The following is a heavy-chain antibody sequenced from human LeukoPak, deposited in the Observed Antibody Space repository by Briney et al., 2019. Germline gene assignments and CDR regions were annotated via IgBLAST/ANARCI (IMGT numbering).Heavy chain of an antibody. V-gene: IGHV3-74*01. CDR1: GFIFSRYW. J-gene: IGHJ6*02. D-gene: IGHD4-17*01. CDR2: INSDGTDT. Sequence: GGSLRLSCAASGFIFSRYWMHWVRQAPGKGLVWVSRINSDGTDTTYADSVKGRFTISRDNAKNMLYLQMNSLRAEDTAVYYCAREVTTLSIYGMDVWGQGTTVTVSS. CDR3: AREVTTLSIYGMDV.